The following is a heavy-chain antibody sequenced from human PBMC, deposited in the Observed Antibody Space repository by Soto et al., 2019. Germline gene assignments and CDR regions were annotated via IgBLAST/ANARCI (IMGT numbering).Heavy chain of an antibody. D-gene: IGHD5-18*01. J-gene: IGHJ6*02. CDR3: ARGLRGYSLGTQAHGMDV. V-gene: IGHV4-61*01. CDR2: IYYSGST. Sequence: SETLSLTCTVSGGSVSSGSYYWSWIRQPPGKGLEWIGYIYYSGSTNYNPSLKSRVTISVDTSKNQFSLKLSSVTAADTAVYYCARGLRGYSLGTQAHGMDVWGQGTAVTVSS. CDR1: GGSVSSGSYY.